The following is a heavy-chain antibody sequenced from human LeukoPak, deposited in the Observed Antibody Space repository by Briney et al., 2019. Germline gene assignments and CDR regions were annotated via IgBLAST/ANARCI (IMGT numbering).Heavy chain of an antibody. CDR3: ARHGVGSWYFDF. CDR2: IYPGDSDT. Sequence: GESLKISCKGSGYSFTSYWVDWVRQMPGKGLEWMGTIYPGDSDTTYSPSFQGQVTISADKSISTAYLQWSSLKASDTAMFYCARHGVGSWYFDFWGRGTLVTVSS. CDR1: GYSFTSYW. D-gene: IGHD3-10*01. J-gene: IGHJ2*01. V-gene: IGHV5-51*01.